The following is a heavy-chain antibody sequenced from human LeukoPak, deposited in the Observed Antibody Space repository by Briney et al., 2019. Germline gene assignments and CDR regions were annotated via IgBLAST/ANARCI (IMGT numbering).Heavy chain of an antibody. Sequence: ASVKVSCKASGYTFTSYDINWVRQATGQGLEWMGWMNPNSGNTGYAQKFQGRVTMTRNTSISTAYMELSSLRSEDTAVYYCARATVVLWFGESFYYYYGMDVWGQGTTVTVSS. CDR1: GYTFTSYD. D-gene: IGHD3-10*01. CDR2: MNPNSGNT. V-gene: IGHV1-8*01. CDR3: ARATVVLWFGESFYYYYGMDV. J-gene: IGHJ6*02.